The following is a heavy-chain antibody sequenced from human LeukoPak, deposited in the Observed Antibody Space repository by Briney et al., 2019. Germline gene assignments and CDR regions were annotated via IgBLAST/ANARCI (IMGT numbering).Heavy chain of an antibody. Sequence: SETLSLTCNVSGGALSRGDYYWRWIRQPPGKGLEWIGYIYHSGSTYYNPSLKSRITISVDTSKNQFSLKVTSVTAADTATYYCARFDIVEEGGPDYWGQGTLVTVSS. V-gene: IGHV4-30-4*01. CDR1: GGALSRGDYY. CDR3: ARFDIVEEGGPDY. J-gene: IGHJ4*02. D-gene: IGHD2-15*01. CDR2: IYHSGST.